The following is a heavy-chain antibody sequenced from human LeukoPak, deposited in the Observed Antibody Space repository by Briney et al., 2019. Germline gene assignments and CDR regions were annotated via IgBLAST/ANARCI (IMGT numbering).Heavy chain of an antibody. CDR1: GFTFDDYT. V-gene: IGHV3-43*01. D-gene: IGHD5-24*01. J-gene: IGHJ4*02. CDR2: ISWDGGST. Sequence: GGSLRLSCAASGFTFDDYTMHWVRQAPGKGLEWVSLISWDGGSTYYADSVKGRFTISRDNSKNSLYLQMNSLRTEDTALYYCAKAPRPMATISDLFDYWGQGTLVTVSS. CDR3: AKAPRPMATISDLFDY.